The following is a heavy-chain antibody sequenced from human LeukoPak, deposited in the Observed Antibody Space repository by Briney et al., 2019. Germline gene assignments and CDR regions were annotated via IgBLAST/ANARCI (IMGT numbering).Heavy chain of an antibody. V-gene: IGHV1-69*13. CDR1: GGTLSRNA. J-gene: IGHJ4*02. CDR3: ARLPIAAPGY. D-gene: IGHD6-6*01. Sequence: GAPVKVSCKASGGTLSRNAISWVRQAPGQGLEWLGGIIPRFGTPNYAQKIQGRVTITADESTSTAYLELSSLRSEDTAVYYCARLPIAAPGYWGQGTLVTVSS. CDR2: IIPRFGTP.